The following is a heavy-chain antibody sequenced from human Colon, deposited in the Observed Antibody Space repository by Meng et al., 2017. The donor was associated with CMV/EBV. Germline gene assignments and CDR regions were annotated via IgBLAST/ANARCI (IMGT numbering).Heavy chain of an antibody. Sequence: SVKVSCKASGGTFSSYSIYWVRQAPAQGLEWMGRIIPILGVATYAQKFQGRITITADKSTGTTYMELSSLRSEDTALYYCSTNRGGGTSSSGIGGGYRGQGTLVTVSS. CDR1: GGTFSSYS. V-gene: IGHV1-69*02. CDR3: STNRGGGTSSSGIGGGY. J-gene: IGHJ4*02. CDR2: IIPILGVA. D-gene: IGHD6-6*01.